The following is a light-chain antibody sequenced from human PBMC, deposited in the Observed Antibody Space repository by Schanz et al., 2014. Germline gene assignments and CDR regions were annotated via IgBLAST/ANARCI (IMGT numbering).Light chain of an antibody. V-gene: IGKV3D-15*01. CDR3: QQFIDVPWT. CDR2: GAS. J-gene: IGKJ1*01. Sequence: EIVMTQSPATLSVSPGERATLSCRASQSVSSNLAWYQQKPGQAPRLLIYGASTRATGIPDRFSGSGSGTDFTLTISRLEPEDFAVFYCQQFIDVPWTFGQGTKVEVK. CDR1: QSVSSN.